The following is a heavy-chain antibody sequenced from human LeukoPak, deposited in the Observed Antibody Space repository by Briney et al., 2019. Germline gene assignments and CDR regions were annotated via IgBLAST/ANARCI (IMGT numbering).Heavy chain of an antibody. CDR3: ARGRGLDV. CDR2: FYSGGAT. J-gene: IGHJ6*02. Sequence: GGSLRLSCAASGFIVSANYMSWVRQTPGKGLEWVSIFYSGGATFYVDSVKGRFTISRDNSKNMLYLQMNSLRAEDAAVYYCARGRGLDVWGQGTTVTVSS. CDR1: GFIVSANY. D-gene: IGHD2-15*01. V-gene: IGHV3-53*01.